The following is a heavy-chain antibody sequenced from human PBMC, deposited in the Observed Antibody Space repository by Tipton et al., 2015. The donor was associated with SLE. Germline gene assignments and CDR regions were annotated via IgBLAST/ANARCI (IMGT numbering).Heavy chain of an antibody. CDR2: ISYSGNT. CDR3: ARVRWGYCATTSCDHYYYMDV. J-gene: IGHJ6*03. Sequence: LRLSCAGSGFPFSPYWMPWIRQRPGKGLEWFGHISYSGNTYYNPSLKSRVTISVDTSKNQFSLKLSSVTAADTAVYYCARVRWGYCATTSCDHYYYMDVWGKGTTVTVPS. D-gene: IGHD2-2*01. V-gene: IGHV4-59*12. CDR1: GFPFSPYW.